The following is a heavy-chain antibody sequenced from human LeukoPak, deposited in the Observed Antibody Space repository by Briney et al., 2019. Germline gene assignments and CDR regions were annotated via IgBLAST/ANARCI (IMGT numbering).Heavy chain of an antibody. D-gene: IGHD2-2*01. Sequence: GGSLRLSCAASRFTFSSFAMSWVRQAPGEGLEWVSAVSRGGNTFYADSVKGRFHISRDNSKNTVYLQMNSLRVEDTAVYYCAKGGYCSTTSCYKGDIDASDFWGQGTMVTVSS. J-gene: IGHJ3*01. CDR1: RFTFSSFA. V-gene: IGHV3-23*01. CDR2: VSRGGNT. CDR3: AKGGYCSTTSCYKGDIDASDF.